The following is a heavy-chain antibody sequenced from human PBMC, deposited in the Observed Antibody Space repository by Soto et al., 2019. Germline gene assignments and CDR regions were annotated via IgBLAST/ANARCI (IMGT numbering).Heavy chain of an antibody. V-gene: IGHV3-23*01. CDR3: AKAYFVWSSEQPYYFDY. D-gene: IGHD3-16*01. Sequence: EVQLLDSGGGLVQPGGSLRLSCAASGFTFSNYAMTWFRQGPGKGLEGVSGISGGGGRSYYADSVKGRFTISRDNSKSTLYVQMNSLRAEDTAVYYCAKAYFVWSSEQPYYFDYWGQGTLVTVSS. CDR1: GFTFSNYA. J-gene: IGHJ4*02. CDR2: ISGGGGRS.